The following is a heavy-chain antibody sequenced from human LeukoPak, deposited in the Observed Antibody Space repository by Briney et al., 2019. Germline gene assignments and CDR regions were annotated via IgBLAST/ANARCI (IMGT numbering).Heavy chain of an antibody. J-gene: IGHJ4*02. CDR2: TNPNSGGT. CDR3: ASHGTRGYSYGYLGY. V-gene: IGHV1-2*02. Sequence: GASVKVSCKASGYTFTGYYMHWVRQAPGQGLEWMGWTNPNSGGTNYAQKFQGRVTMTRDTSISTAYMELSRLRSDDTAVYYCASHGTRGYSYGYLGYWGQGTLVTVSS. D-gene: IGHD5-18*01. CDR1: GYTFTGYY.